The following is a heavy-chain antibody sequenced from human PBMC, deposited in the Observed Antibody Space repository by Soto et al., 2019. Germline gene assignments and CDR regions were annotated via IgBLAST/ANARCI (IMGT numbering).Heavy chain of an antibody. J-gene: IGHJ5*02. CDR3: ARERAAPSRIDP. CDR2: IYYSGST. Sequence: SETLSLTCTASGGSISSYYWSWIRQPPGKGLEWIGYIYYSGSTNYNPSLKSRVTISVDTSKNQFSLPLTSVTAADTAVYYCARERAAPSRIDPWGLGTLVTLSS. V-gene: IGHV4-59*12. D-gene: IGHD6-6*01. CDR1: GGSISSYY.